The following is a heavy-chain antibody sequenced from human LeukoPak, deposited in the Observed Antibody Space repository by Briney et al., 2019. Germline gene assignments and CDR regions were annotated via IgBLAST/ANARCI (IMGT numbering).Heavy chain of an antibody. CDR1: GYSISSGYY. D-gene: IGHD3-22*01. V-gene: IGHV4-38-2*01. Sequence: PSETLSLTCAVSGYSISSGYYWGWIRQPPGKGLVGIGSIYHSGSTYYNPSLKRRVTISVETSRNQFPLKLSSVPAADTAVYYCARRGFGWYDSSGYMFDYWGQGTLVTVSS. CDR2: IYHSGST. CDR3: ARRGFGWYDSSGYMFDY. J-gene: IGHJ4*02.